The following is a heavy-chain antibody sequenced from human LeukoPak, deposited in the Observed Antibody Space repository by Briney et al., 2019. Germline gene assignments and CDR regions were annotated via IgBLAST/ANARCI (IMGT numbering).Heavy chain of an antibody. Sequence: ASVKVSCKASGYTFTSYDSNWVRQATGQGLEWMGWMNPNSGNTGYAQKFQGRVTITRNTPISTAYMELSSLRSEDTAVYYCARVRYCSGGSCPYYFDYWGQGTLVTVSS. CDR2: MNPNSGNT. J-gene: IGHJ4*02. V-gene: IGHV1-8*03. D-gene: IGHD2-15*01. CDR1: GYTFTSYD. CDR3: ARVRYCSGGSCPYYFDY.